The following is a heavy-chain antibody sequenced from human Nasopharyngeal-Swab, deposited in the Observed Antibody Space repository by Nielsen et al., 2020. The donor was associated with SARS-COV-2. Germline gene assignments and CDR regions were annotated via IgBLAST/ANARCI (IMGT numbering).Heavy chain of an antibody. V-gene: IGHV3-9*01. CDR2: NSDSSGSI. D-gene: IGHD2-15*01. CDR1: GFTFENYA. CDR3: AKGGWPRWSPAD. J-gene: IGHJ4*02. Sequence: GGSLRLSCEGSGFTFENYAMHWVRQRPGKGLEWVSTNSDSSGSIGYADSVKDRFSISRDNAKNFVYLQMNSLRVEDTALYFCAKGGWPRWSPADWGQGTLVTVSS.